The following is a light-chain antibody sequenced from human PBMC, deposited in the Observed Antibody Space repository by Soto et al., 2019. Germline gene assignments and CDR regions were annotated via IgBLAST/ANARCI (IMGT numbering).Light chain of an antibody. CDR3: SSYAGSKGV. Sequence: QSVLTQPPSASGSPGQSVTISCTGTSSDVGGYNYVSWYQQHPXKAPTLMIYEVSKRPSGVPDRFSGSKSGNTASLTVSGLQAEDEADYYCSSYAGSKGVFGGGTKLTVL. CDR2: EVS. V-gene: IGLV2-8*01. J-gene: IGLJ2*01. CDR1: SSDVGGYNY.